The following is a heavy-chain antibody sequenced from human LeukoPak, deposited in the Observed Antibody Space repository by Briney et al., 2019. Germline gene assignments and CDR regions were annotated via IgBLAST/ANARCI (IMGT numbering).Heavy chain of an antibody. Sequence: KPSETLSLTCTVSGGSITSDHWSWIRQPPGKGLEWIGCISYRGSTNYNPSLKSRITISVDTSKNHFSLKLSSVTAADTAVYYCARVRGLGVITPYLDYWGQGTLVTVSS. J-gene: IGHJ4*02. CDR1: GGSITSDH. D-gene: IGHD3-16*02. V-gene: IGHV4-59*08. CDR2: ISYRGST. CDR3: ARVRGLGVITPYLDY.